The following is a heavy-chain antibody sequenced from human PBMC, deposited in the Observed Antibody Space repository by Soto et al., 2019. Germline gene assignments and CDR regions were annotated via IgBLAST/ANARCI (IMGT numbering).Heavy chain of an antibody. D-gene: IGHD1-26*01. Sequence: SQTLSLTCAISGDSVSSNSAAWNWIRQSPSRGLEWLGRTYYRSKWHNDFAVSVKSRITINPDTSKNQFSLQLNSVTPEDTAMYYCARDRWYEGATYYYYYGMDVWGQGTTVTVSS. CDR3: ARDRWYEGATYYYYYGMDV. CDR2: TYYRSKWHN. J-gene: IGHJ6*02. CDR1: GDSVSSNSAA. V-gene: IGHV6-1*01.